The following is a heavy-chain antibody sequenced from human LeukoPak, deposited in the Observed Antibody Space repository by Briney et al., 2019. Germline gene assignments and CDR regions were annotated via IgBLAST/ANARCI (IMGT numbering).Heavy chain of an antibody. J-gene: IGHJ4*02. D-gene: IGHD4-23*01. CDR1: GYSFTNYY. CDR3: ARGGRMTTVVTYYFDY. V-gene: IGHV1-46*01. Sequence: GASATVSCKASGYSFTNYYIHWVRQAPGQGLEWMGIVNPSGGSTTYAQEFQGRVTMTRDTSTSTVYMDLSSLRSDDTAVYFCARGGRMTTVVTYYFDYWGQGTLVTVSS. CDR2: VNPSGGST.